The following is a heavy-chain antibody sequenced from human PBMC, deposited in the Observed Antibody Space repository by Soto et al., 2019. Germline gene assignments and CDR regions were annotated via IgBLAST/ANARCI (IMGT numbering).Heavy chain of an antibody. CDR2: ISYDGSNK. J-gene: IGHJ4*02. CDR1: GFTFSTYA. D-gene: IGHD1-26*01. V-gene: IGHV3-30-3*01. Sequence: QVHLVESGGGVVQPGRSLRLSCAASGFTFSTYAIHWVRQAPGKGLEWVAVISYDGSNKYYADSVEGRFTVSRDDSKNPLYLQMSSLKSEDTAVYFCARDSHSGSHDAHFLDYWGQGTLVTVSS. CDR3: ARDSHSGSHDAHFLDY.